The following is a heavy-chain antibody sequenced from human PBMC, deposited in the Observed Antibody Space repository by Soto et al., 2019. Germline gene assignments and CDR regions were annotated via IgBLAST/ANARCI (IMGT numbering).Heavy chain of an antibody. V-gene: IGHV1-69*12. D-gene: IGHD6-13*01. CDR3: ARDISSSCVRCRSYYCGMDV. J-gene: IGHJ6*02. Sequence: QVQLVQSGAEVKKPGSSVKVSCKASGGTFSSYAISWVRQAPGQGLEWMGGIIPIFGTANYVQKFQGRVTITADESTSTAYMELSSLRSEDTAVYYCARDISSSCVRCRSYYCGMDVWGQGTTVTVSS. CDR2: IIPIFGTA. CDR1: GGTFSSYA.